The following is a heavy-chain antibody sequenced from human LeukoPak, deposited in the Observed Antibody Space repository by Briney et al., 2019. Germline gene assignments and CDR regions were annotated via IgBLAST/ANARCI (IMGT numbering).Heavy chain of an antibody. CDR2: ISGSGGST. V-gene: IGHV3-23*01. J-gene: IGHJ5*02. D-gene: IGHD3-3*01. CDR1: GFTFSSYA. Sequence: PGGSPRLSCAASGFTFSSYAMSWVRQAPGKGLEWVSAISGSGGSTYYADSVKGRFTISRDNSKNTLYLQMNSLRAEDTAVYYCAKDQRTYDFWSGYYPNWFDPWGQGTLVTVSS. CDR3: AKDQRTYDFWSGYYPNWFDP.